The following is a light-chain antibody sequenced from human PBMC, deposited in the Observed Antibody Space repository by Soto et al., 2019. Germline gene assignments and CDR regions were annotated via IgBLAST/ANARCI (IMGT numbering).Light chain of an antibody. CDR1: QSVTNSP. V-gene: IGKV3-20*01. CDR3: QQFCIASWT. CDR2: GAS. J-gene: IGKJ1*01. Sequence: EIVLTQSPGTLSLYPGEKATLSCRASQSVTNSPLAWYQQKPGQAPRLLIYGASSRATGIPDRFTGSVSGTDFTLTISIWGTEDFAVYYCQQFCIASWTFGQGTKVEI.